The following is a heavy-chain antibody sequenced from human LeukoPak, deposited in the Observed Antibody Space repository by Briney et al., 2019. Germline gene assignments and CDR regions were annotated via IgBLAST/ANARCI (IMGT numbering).Heavy chain of an antibody. Sequence: PGGSLRLSCAASGFTFSNYAMSWVRQAPGKGLEWVSSISAGADSTYYADSVQGRFTISRDDSKNTLDLQMNSLRVEDTAVYYCAKDLANSSSWWGANFYYYGMDVWGQGAAVTVSS. V-gene: IGHV3-23*01. D-gene: IGHD6-13*01. CDR3: AKDLANSSSWWGANFYYYGMDV. J-gene: IGHJ6*02. CDR1: GFTFSNYA. CDR2: ISAGADST.